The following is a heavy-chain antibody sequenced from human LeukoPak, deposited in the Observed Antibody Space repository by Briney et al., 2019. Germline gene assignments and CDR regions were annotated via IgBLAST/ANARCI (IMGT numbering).Heavy chain of an antibody. V-gene: IGHV3-7*01. CDR2: INHNGRAV. CDR1: GFPFSGYW. CDR3: ARVGHGDGVTDL. J-gene: IGHJ5*02. D-gene: IGHD4-17*01. Sequence: GGSLRLSCAASGFPFSGYWMTWVRQPPGKGLFWLGNINHNGRAVYYVDSVKGRFTISRDNAKTSLSLQMNSLRVEDTAVYYCARVGHGDGVTDLWGRGALVTVSS.